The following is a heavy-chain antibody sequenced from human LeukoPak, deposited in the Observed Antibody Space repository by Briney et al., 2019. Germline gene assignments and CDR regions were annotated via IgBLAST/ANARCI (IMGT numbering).Heavy chain of an antibody. CDR1: GLTLSNYG. Sequence: PGGSLRLSCAVSGLTLSNYGMSCVPQAPEEGLECVAGISGSGGSTNYADSVKGRFTIFRDNAKNTLYLQLHSLRAEDTAVYFCAKRGVVIRVILVGFHKEAYYFDSWGQGALVAVSS. V-gene: IGHV3-23*01. CDR3: AKRGVVIRVILVGFHKEAYYFDS. D-gene: IGHD3-22*01. J-gene: IGHJ4*02. CDR2: ISGSGGST.